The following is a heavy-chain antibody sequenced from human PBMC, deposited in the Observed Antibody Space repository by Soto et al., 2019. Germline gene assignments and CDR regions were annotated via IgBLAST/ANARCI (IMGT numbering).Heavy chain of an antibody. V-gene: IGHV1-69*06. D-gene: IGHD3-22*01. CDR1: GGTFSSYA. Sequence: QVQLVQSGAEVKKPGSSVKVSCKASGGTFSSYAISWVRQAPGQGLEWMGGIIPIFGTANYAQKFQGRVTIYEDKSQSTAYMGVSSLRSEDTAGYYCARGGGYYYDSRYWGQGTLVTVSS. CDR3: ARGGGYYYDSRY. CDR2: IIPIFGTA. J-gene: IGHJ4*02.